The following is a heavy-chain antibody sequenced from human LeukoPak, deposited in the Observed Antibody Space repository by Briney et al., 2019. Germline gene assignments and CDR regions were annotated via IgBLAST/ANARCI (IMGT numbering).Heavy chain of an antibody. CDR1: GVSISSYY. CDR2: IYYTESTNA. J-gene: IGHJ6*02. V-gene: IGHV4-59*08. Sequence: SETLSLTCTVSGVSISSYYRSWIRQPPGKGLEWVGYIYYTESTNANYNPSLKSRLTMSVDTTRNQFSLKLSSVPAAETAIYYCARLVREGYYGMDVWGQGTTVTVSS. CDR3: ARLVREGYYGMDV. D-gene: IGHD3-22*01.